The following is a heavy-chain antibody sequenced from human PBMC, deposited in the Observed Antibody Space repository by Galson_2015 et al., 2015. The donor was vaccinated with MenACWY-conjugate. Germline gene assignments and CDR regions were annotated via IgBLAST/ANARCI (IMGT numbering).Heavy chain of an antibody. J-gene: IGHJ4*02. D-gene: IGHD6-13*01. Sequence: SLRLSCAASGFTFSGYAMTWVRQAPGKGLEWVSVISGSGGTIYYAESVQGRFTISRDNSKNTLFLEMNSLRAEDTAVYYCAKKFGSSSWFRGFDSWGQGTLVTVSS. CDR2: ISGSGGTI. CDR1: GFTFSGYA. V-gene: IGHV3-23*01. CDR3: AKKFGSSSWFRGFDS.